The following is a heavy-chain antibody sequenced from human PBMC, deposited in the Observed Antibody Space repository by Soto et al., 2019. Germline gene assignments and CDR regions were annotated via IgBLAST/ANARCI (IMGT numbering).Heavy chain of an antibody. J-gene: IGHJ5*02. D-gene: IGHD6-13*01. Sequence: PSETMSLTCSVSGGSIGSSIYWFGWIRQPPGKGLEWIGSLYYTGTTYYNSSLKSRVTISADKSQNQFSLRLSSVTAADTAADHSRAYCSKTSCYDWFDTWGQGTLVTVSS. CDR3: RAYCSKTSCYDWFDT. CDR1: GGSIGSSIYW. V-gene: IGHV4-39*01. CDR2: LYYTGTT.